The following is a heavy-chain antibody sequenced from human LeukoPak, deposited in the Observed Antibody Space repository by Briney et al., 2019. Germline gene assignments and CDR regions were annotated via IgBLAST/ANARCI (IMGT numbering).Heavy chain of an antibody. CDR3: ARGRYDFWSGYSYYYYGMDV. V-gene: IGHV4-34*01. CDR2: INHSGST. Sequence: PSETLSLTCAVYGGSFSGYYWSWIRQPPGKGLEWIGEINHSGSTNYNPSLKSRVTISVDTSKNQFSLKLSSVTAADTAVNYCARGRYDFWSGYSYYYYGMDVWGQGTTVTVSS. D-gene: IGHD3-3*01. CDR1: GGSFSGYY. J-gene: IGHJ6*02.